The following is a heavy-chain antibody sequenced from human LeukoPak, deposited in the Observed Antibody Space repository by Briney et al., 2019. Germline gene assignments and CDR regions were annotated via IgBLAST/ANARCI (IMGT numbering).Heavy chain of an antibody. D-gene: IGHD3-10*01. Sequence: PGGSLRLSCAASGFTFSSYGMHWVRQAPGKGLEWVAVISYDGSNKHYADSVKGRFTISRDNSKNTLYLQMNSLRAKDTAVYYCAKAELLWFGELSFDYWGQGTLVTVSS. CDR1: GFTFSSYG. V-gene: IGHV3-30*18. CDR2: ISYDGSNK. J-gene: IGHJ4*02. CDR3: AKAELLWFGELSFDY.